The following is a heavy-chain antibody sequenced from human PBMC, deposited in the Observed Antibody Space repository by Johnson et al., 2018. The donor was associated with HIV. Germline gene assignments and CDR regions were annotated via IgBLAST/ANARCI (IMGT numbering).Heavy chain of an antibody. CDR1: GFTFSSSG. D-gene: IGHD5-18*01. Sequence: QVQLVESGGGVVQPGGSLRLSCAASGFTFSSSGMHWVRQAPGKGLEWVAFIRYDGGNKDYAGSVKGRFTISRDNSKNTLYLQMNSLRAEDTAVYYCARGRRIQLWLLADAFDIWGQGTMVTVSS. CDR2: IRYDGGNK. J-gene: IGHJ3*02. V-gene: IGHV3-30*02. CDR3: ARGRRIQLWLLADAFDI.